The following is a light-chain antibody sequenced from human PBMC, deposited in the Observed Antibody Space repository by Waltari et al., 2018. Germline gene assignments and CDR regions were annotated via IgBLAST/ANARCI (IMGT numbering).Light chain of an antibody. CDR3: HVWHPHVDPGV. Sequence: QSVLTQPPSASGTPGQRVTISCSGSQSNVGDNVVNWYHQVPGTAPKLVIYRNDQRPSGSPGRFSGSNSGNTATLTISRVEAGDEARYYCHVWHPHVDPGVFGTGTEVTVL. CDR2: RND. CDR1: QSNVGDNV. V-gene: IGLV1-44*01. J-gene: IGLJ1*01.